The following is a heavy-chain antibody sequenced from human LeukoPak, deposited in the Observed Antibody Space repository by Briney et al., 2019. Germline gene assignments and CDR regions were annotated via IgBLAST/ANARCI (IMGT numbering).Heavy chain of an antibody. D-gene: IGHD2-2*01. J-gene: IGHJ3*02. CDR3: VSRRYCSSTSCYGAFDI. CDR2: IKEDGSEK. V-gene: IGHV3-7*01. Sequence: GGSLRLSCAASGFIFSNYWMSWVRQAPGKGLEWVANIKEDGSEKYYVDSVKGRFTISRDNSKNTLSLQMDSLRAEDTAVYYCVSRRYCSSTSCYGAFDIWGQGTMVTVSS. CDR1: GFIFSNYW.